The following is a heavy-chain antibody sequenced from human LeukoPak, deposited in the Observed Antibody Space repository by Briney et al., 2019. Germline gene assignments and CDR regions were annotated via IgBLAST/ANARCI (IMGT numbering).Heavy chain of an antibody. CDR1: GGSISSYY. V-gene: IGHV4-59*01. Sequence: SETLSLTCTVSGGSISSYYWSWIRQPPGKGLEWIGYIYYSGSTNYNPSLKSRVTISVDTSKNQFSLKLSSVTAADTAVYYCATTRARFVSYYYGMDVWGQGTTVTVSS. D-gene: IGHD2-15*01. CDR2: IYYSGST. CDR3: ATTRARFVSYYYGMDV. J-gene: IGHJ6*02.